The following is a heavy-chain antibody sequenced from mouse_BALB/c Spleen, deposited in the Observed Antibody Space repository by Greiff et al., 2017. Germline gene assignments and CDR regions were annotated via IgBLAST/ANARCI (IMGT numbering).Heavy chain of an antibody. CDR2: ISYSGST. CDR3: ARDRDYFDY. J-gene: IGHJ2*01. CDR1: GYSITSDYA. Sequence: EVQLVESGPGLVKPSQSLSLTCTVTGYSITSDYAWNWIRQFPGNKLEWMGYISYSGSTSYNPSLKSRISITRDTSKNQFFLQLNSVTTEDTATYYCARDRDYFDYWGQGTTLTVSS. V-gene: IGHV3-2*02. D-gene: IGHD2-14*01.